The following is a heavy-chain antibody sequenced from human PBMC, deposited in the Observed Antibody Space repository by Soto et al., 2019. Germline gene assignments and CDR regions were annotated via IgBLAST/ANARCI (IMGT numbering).Heavy chain of an antibody. J-gene: IGHJ4*02. CDR2: SSYSGST. CDR3: ARDWGGGTFDY. V-gene: IGHV4-59*01. D-gene: IGHD3-16*01. CDR1: GGSINSYY. Sequence: QVQLQESGPGLVKPSETLSLTCTVSGGSINSYYWSWIRQPPGKGLEWIGYSSYSGSTNYNPSLNSRVTISVDTSKNQFSLKLSSVTAADTAVHYCARDWGGGTFDYSGQGTLVTVSS.